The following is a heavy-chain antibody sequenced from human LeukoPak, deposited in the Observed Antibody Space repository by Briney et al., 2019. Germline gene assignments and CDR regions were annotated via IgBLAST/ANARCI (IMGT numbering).Heavy chain of an antibody. CDR1: GFTFSGSA. D-gene: IGHD3-22*01. J-gene: IGHJ4*02. CDR3: TRHPTYYDSSGYYGFDY. Sequence: GGSLRLSCAASGFTFSGSAMHWVRQASGKGLEWVGRIRSKANSYATAYAASVKGRFTISRDDSKNTAYLQMNSLKTEDTAVYYCTRHPTYYDSSGYYGFDYWGQGTLVTVSS. V-gene: IGHV3-73*01. CDR2: IRSKANSYAT.